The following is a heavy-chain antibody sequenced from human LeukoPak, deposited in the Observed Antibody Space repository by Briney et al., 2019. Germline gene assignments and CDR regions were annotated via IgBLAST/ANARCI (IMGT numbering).Heavy chain of an antibody. J-gene: IGHJ4*02. CDR3: ARDGGAAAGY. V-gene: IGHV3-66*01. Sequence: GGSLRLSCAASGLTVSNNYMSGVRQAPGKGLEWVSVMYRGGSTYYSDSVQGRFTMSRDNSKNTLYLQMNSLRAEDTAVYYCARDGGAAAGYWGQGTLVTVSS. CDR2: MYRGGST. D-gene: IGHD6-13*01. CDR1: GLTVSNNY.